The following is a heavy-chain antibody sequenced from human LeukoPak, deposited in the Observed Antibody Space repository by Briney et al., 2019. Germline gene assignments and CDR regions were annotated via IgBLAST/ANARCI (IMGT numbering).Heavy chain of an antibody. Sequence: SQTLSLTCTVSGGSISSGDYDWSWIRQPPGKGLEWIGYIYYSGSTYYNPSLKSRVTISVDTSKNQFSLKLSSVTAADTAVYYCVRAEYYYDSSGIHFDYWGQGTLVTVSS. CDR3: VRAEYYYDSSGIHFDY. CDR2: IYYSGST. D-gene: IGHD3-22*01. J-gene: IGHJ4*02. V-gene: IGHV4-30-4*01. CDR1: GGSISSGDYD.